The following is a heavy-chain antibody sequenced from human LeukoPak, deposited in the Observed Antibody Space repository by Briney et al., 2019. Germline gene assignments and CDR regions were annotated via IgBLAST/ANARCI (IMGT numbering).Heavy chain of an antibody. V-gene: IGHV4-39*07. J-gene: IGHJ4*02. CDR2: IYYSGST. D-gene: IGHD1-26*01. Sequence: KASETLSLTCSVSGGSVSGTNYYWAWIRQPPEKGLEWIGTIYYSGSTYYNVSLKSRVTISVDTSKNQFSLSLSSVTAADTAVYYCARLRSPGDFDYWGQGTLVTVSS. CDR1: GGSVSGTNYY. CDR3: ARLRSPGDFDY.